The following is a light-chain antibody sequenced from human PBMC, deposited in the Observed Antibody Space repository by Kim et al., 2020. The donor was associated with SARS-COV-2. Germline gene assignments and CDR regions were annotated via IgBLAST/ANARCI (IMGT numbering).Light chain of an antibody. V-gene: IGLV2-14*03. CDR3: SSYTSSSTLDVV. Sequence: SIPISCTETSSGVGDYNYVSWYQQHPGKAPKLMIYDVSNRPSGVSNRFSGSKSGNTASLTISGLQAEDEADYYCSSYTSSSTLDVVFGGGTKLTVL. CDR2: DVS. CDR1: SSGVGDYNY. J-gene: IGLJ2*01.